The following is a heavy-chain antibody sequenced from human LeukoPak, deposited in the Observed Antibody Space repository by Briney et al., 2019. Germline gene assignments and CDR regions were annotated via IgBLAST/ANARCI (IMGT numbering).Heavy chain of an antibody. J-gene: IGHJ5*02. V-gene: IGHV4-39*01. CDR2: IYYSAST. Sequence: SETLSLNCTVSGGSISSSHYYWGWIRQPPGKGLEWIGSIYYSASTDYNPSLKSRVTISVDTSNNPFSLKLSSVTAADTAMYYCVRTFRVATGSPFDPWGQGTLVIVSS. CDR3: VRTFRVATGSPFDP. D-gene: IGHD6-13*01. CDR1: GGSISSSHYY.